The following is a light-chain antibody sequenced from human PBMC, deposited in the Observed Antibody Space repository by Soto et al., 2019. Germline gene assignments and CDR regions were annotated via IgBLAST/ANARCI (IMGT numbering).Light chain of an antibody. V-gene: IGKV3-11*01. CDR2: DAS. Sequence: EIVLTQSPATLSLSPGERATLSCWASQSVSTYLAWYQQKPGQAPRLLIYDASNRATGIPARFSGSGSETDFTLTISSLEPEDFAVYYCQQRSNWPLSFGQGTKLEIK. CDR3: QQRSNWPLS. CDR1: QSVSTY. J-gene: IGKJ2*01.